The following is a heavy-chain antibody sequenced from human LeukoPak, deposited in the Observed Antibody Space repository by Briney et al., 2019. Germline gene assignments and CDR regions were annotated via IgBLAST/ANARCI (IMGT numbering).Heavy chain of an antibody. CDR1: GGSISSYY. D-gene: IGHD3-10*01. Sequence: SETLSLTCTVSGGSISSYYWSWVRQPAGKGLEWIGRIYTSGNTNYNPSLKGRVTMTVDTSKNQFSLKLSSVTAADTAVYYCARDMSPTTLLWFGDLQGFWFDPWGQGTLVTVSS. V-gene: IGHV4-4*07. CDR2: IYTSGNT. J-gene: IGHJ5*02. CDR3: ARDMSPTTLLWFGDLQGFWFDP.